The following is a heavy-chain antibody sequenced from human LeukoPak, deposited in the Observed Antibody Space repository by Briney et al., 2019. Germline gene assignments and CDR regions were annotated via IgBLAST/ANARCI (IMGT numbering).Heavy chain of an antibody. CDR2: ISGSGGST. J-gene: IGHJ3*02. CDR3: AKELRITMIVVVITYTAFDI. CDR1: GFTFSSYA. V-gene: IGHV3-23*01. D-gene: IGHD3-22*01. Sequence: GGSLRLSCAASGFTFSSYAMSWVRQAPGKGLEWVSAISGSGGSTYYADSVKGRFTISRDNSKNTLYLQMNGLRAEDTAVYYCAKELRITMIVVVITYTAFDIWGQGTMVTVSS.